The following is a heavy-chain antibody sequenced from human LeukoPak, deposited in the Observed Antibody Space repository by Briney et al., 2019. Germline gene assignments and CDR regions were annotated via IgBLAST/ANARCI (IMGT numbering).Heavy chain of an antibody. Sequence: ASVKVSCKASGYTFTSYGISWVRQAPGQGLEWMGWISAYNGSTNYAQKLQDRVTMTTDTSTSTAYMELRSLRSDDTAVYYCARDHYYDILTGYYPPLYYGMDVWGKGTTVTVSS. CDR3: ARDHYYDILTGYYPPLYYGMDV. CDR1: GYTFTSYG. J-gene: IGHJ6*04. CDR2: ISAYNGST. D-gene: IGHD3-9*01. V-gene: IGHV1-18*04.